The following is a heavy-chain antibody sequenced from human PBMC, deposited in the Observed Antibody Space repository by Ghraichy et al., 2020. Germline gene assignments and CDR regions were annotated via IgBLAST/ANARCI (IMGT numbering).Heavy chain of an antibody. CDR3: ATGVVGATTLDY. Sequence: ASVKVSCKVSGYTLTELSMHWVRQAPGKGLEWMGGFDPEDGETIYAQKFQGRVTMTEDTSTDTAYMELSSLRSEDTAVYYCATGVVGATTLDYWGQGTWSPSPQ. J-gene: IGHJ4*02. CDR2: FDPEDGET. D-gene: IGHD1-26*01. CDR1: GYTLTELS. V-gene: IGHV1-24*01.